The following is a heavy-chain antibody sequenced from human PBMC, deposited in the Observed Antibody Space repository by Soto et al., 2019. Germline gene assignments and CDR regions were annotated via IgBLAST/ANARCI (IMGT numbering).Heavy chain of an antibody. V-gene: IGHV5-51*01. J-gene: IGHJ4*02. CDR1: VYSFTSYW. Sequence: GESLKISCKGSVYSFTSYWIGWARQMPGKGLEWMGIIYPGDSDTRYSTSFQCQVTISADKSISTAYMQWSSLKASDTAMYYCARLDTAMVPFDYWGQGTLVTVSS. CDR3: ARLDTAMVPFDY. CDR2: IYPGDSDT. D-gene: IGHD5-18*01.